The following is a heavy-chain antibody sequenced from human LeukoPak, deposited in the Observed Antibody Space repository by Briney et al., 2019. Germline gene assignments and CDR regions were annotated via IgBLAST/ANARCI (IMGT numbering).Heavy chain of an antibody. CDR3: TTWVGAHFDF. Sequence: GGSLRLSCAASGFTFSSYSMKWVRQAPGKGLEWVSSISSSSSYIYYADSVKGRFTISRDNAKNSLYLQVNSLRAEDTAVYFCTTWVGAHFDFWGQGTLVTVSS. CDR1: GFTFSSYS. J-gene: IGHJ4*02. D-gene: IGHD1-26*01. CDR2: ISSSSSYI. V-gene: IGHV3-21*04.